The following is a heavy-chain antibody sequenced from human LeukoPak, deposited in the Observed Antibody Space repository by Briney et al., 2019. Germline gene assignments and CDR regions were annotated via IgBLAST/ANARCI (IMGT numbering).Heavy chain of an antibody. CDR3: ARGSRGYSYGSHYYYMDV. J-gene: IGHJ6*03. D-gene: IGHD5-18*01. CDR2: INHSGST. V-gene: IGHV4-34*01. Sequence: SETLSLTCAVYGGSFSGYYWSWIRQPPGKGLEWIGEINHSGSTNYNPSLKSRVTISVDTSKNKFSLKLSSVTAADTAVYYCARGSRGYSYGSHYYYMDVWGKGTTVTVSS. CDR1: GGSFSGYY.